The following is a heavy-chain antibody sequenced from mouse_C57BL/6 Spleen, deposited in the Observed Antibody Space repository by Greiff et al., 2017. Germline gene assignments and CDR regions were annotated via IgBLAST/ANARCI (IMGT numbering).Heavy chain of an antibody. CDR1: GFTFSSYA. Sequence: EVMLVESGEGLVKPGGSLKLSCAASGFTFSSYAMSWVRQTPEKRLEWVAYISSGGDYIYYADTVKGRFTISRDNARNTLYLQMSSLKSEDTAMYYCTRDDYDEGYAMDYWGQGTSVTVAS. CDR3: TRDDYDEGYAMDY. J-gene: IGHJ4*01. D-gene: IGHD2-4*01. V-gene: IGHV5-9-1*02. CDR2: ISSGGDYI.